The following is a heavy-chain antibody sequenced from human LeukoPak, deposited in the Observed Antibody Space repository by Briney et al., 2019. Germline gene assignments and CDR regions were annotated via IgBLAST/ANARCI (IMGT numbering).Heavy chain of an antibody. CDR1: GFTFSSYW. CDR2: IKQDGSET. CDR3: ASGGSGLGMDFDAFDI. V-gene: IGHV3-7*01. Sequence: GGSLRLSCAASGFTFSSYWMSWVRQAPGKGLEWVANIKQDGSETYFVDSVKGRFTVSRDNAEKSLYLQTNSLRAEDTAVYYCASGGSGLGMDFDAFDIWGQGTMVTVSS. D-gene: IGHD3/OR15-3a*01. J-gene: IGHJ3*02.